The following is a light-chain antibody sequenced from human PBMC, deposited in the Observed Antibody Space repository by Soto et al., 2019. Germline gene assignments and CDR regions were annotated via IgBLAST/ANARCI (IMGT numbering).Light chain of an antibody. Sequence: DIQMTQSPSSLSASVGDRVTITCRASQGISNYLAWYQQKPGKVPKLLIYAASTLQSGVPSRFSGSGSGTDFTITISSLQTEDVATYYRQKYNYVPRTFGQGTKVEIK. V-gene: IGKV1-27*01. CDR3: QKYNYVPRT. CDR2: AAS. J-gene: IGKJ1*01. CDR1: QGISNY.